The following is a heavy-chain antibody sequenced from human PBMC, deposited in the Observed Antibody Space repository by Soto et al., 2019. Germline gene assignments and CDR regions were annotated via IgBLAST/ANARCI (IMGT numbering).Heavy chain of an antibody. CDR2: INPSGGGT. CDR1: GYTFTSYY. Sequence: GASVKVSCKASGYTFTSYYMHWVRQAPGQGREWMGIINPSGGGTSYAQKFQGRVTMTRDTSLSTGYMELSGLREGDTAGYDCAGEEGQRDYDSRGYTLLCAIDVW. CDR3: AGEEGQRDYDSRGYTLLCAIDV. V-gene: IGHV1-46*01. J-gene: IGHJ6*01. D-gene: IGHD3-22*01.